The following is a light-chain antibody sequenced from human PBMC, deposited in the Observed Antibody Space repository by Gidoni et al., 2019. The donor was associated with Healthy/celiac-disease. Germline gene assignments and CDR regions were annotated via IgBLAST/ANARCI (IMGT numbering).Light chain of an antibody. CDR1: QTVSSY. CDR2: DAS. CDR3: QQRSNWPPWT. Sequence: DIVLTQSPATLSLSPGERATLSCRASQTVSSYLAWYQQKPGQAPRHLIYDASNRATVIPARFRGSGSGTDFTLTISSLEPEDFAVYYCQQRSNWPPWTFGQGTKVEIK. V-gene: IGKV3-11*01. J-gene: IGKJ1*01.